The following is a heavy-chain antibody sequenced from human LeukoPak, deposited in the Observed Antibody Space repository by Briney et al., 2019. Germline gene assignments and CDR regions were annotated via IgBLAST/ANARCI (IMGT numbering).Heavy chain of an antibody. CDR3: AKDPGRIVGATFFDY. CDR1: GFTFSSYA. CDR2: ISGSGGST. D-gene: IGHD1-26*01. V-gene: IGHV3-23*01. J-gene: IGHJ4*02. Sequence: GGSLRLSCADSGFTFSSYAMSWVRQAPGKGLEWGSAISGSGGSTDYADSVKGRFTISRDNSKNTLYLQMNSLRAEDTAVYYCAKDPGRIVGATFFDYWGQGTLVTVSS.